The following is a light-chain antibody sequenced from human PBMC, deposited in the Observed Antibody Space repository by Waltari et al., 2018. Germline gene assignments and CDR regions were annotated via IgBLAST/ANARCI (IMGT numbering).Light chain of an antibody. CDR3: MQSLRALWT. J-gene: IGKJ1*01. Sequence: DIVVTQSPLSLPVTPGEPASISCRSSQSLLHSNGYNYLDWYLQKPGQSPQLLIYLGSNRASGVPDRFSGSGSGTDFTLKISRVEAEDVGVYYCMQSLRALWTFGQGTKVEIQ. CDR2: LGS. V-gene: IGKV2-28*01. CDR1: QSLLHSNGYNY.